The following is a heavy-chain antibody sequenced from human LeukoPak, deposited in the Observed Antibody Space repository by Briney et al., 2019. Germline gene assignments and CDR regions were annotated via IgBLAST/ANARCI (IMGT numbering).Heavy chain of an antibody. CDR1: GGSISSYY. CDR2: IYYSGST. D-gene: IGHD3-3*01. CDR3: ARVVVGFWSGYYYYMDV. J-gene: IGHJ6*03. V-gene: IGHV4-4*07. Sequence: SETLSLTCTVSGGSISSYYWSWIRQPAGKGLEWIGSIYYSGSTYYNPSLKSRVTISVDTSKNQFSLKLSSVTAADTAVYYCARVVVGFWSGYYYYMDVWGKGTTVTVSS.